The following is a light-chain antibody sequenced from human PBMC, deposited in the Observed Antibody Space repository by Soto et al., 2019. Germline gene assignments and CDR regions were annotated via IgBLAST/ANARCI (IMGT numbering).Light chain of an antibody. V-gene: IGLV2-14*01. J-gene: IGLJ1*01. CDR1: RSDVGAYNY. CDR2: EVT. CDR3: SSFTSRFTFV. Sequence: QSVLTQPASVSGSPGQSIAISCTGTRSDVGAYNYVSRYQQHPGKAPKLMISEVTNRPSGVSDRFSGSKSGNTAPLTISGLQAEDEADYYCSSFTSRFTFVFGTGTKVTVL.